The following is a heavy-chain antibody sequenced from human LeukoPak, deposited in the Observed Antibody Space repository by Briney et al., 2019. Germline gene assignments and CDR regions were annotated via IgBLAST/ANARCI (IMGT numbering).Heavy chain of an antibody. CDR1: GFTFSSCA. Sequence: GGSLRLSCAASGFTFSSCAMRWFRQAPGKGLEWVSAISGNGGSTYCTDSVKGRFSISRASSKDTLYLQMNSLRAEDSAIYCCAKVWSVPNVGRDWFGPWGQGTLVTVSS. CDR2: ISGNGGST. J-gene: IGHJ5*02. CDR3: AKVWSVPNVGRDWFGP. V-gene: IGHV3-23*01. D-gene: IGHD4-11*01.